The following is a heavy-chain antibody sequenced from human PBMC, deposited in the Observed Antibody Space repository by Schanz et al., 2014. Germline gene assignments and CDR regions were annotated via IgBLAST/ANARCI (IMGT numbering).Heavy chain of an antibody. D-gene: IGHD1-1*01. Sequence: EVHLVESGGGLVQPGGSLRLSCAASGITFSSHSFNWVRQAPGKGLEWISYITYNGGTIYYADSVKGRFTISRDNAKNSLYLEMNSLRAEDTALYYCTRDVRLDRRGNWFDPWGQGTLVTVSS. CDR2: ITYNGGTI. CDR1: GITFSSHS. J-gene: IGHJ5*02. V-gene: IGHV3-48*01. CDR3: TRDVRLDRRGNWFDP.